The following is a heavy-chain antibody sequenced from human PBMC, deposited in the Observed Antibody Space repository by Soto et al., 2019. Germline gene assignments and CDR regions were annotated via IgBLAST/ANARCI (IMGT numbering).Heavy chain of an antibody. V-gene: IGHV3-23*01. D-gene: IGHD4-4*01. CDR2: ISGSGGST. CDR1: GFTFSSYA. J-gene: IGHJ6*02. CDR3: AKDPGSNYYYYGMDV. Sequence: GGSLRLSCAASGFTFSSYAMSWVRQAPGKGLEWVSAISGSGGSTYYADSVKGRFTISRDNSKNTLYLQMNSLRAEDTAVYYCAKDPGSNYYYYGMDVWGQGTTVTVSS.